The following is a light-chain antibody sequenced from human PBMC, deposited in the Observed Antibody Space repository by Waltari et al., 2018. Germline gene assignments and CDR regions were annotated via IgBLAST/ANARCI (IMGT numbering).Light chain of an antibody. J-gene: IGLJ2*01. Sequence: QSALTQPPSASGSPGQSVTISCTGPSTDIGVYTYVSWYQQHPGKAPKLLIYELTERPSGVPDRFAGSKSGNTASLTVSGLQGEDEADYYCASFAGSNNLFGGGTKLTVL. CDR2: ELT. CDR3: ASFAGSNNL. CDR1: STDIGVYTY. V-gene: IGLV2-8*01.